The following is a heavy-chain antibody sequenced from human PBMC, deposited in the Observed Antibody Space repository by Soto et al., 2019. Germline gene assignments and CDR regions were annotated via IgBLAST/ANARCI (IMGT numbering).Heavy chain of an antibody. CDR2: INAGNGNT. V-gene: IGHV1-3*01. D-gene: IGHD6-19*01. CDR3: ASRQVVAGTSDYYYGMDV. J-gene: IGHJ6*02. CDR1: GYTFTSYA. Sequence: QVQLVQSGAEVKKPGASVKVSCKASGYTFTSYAMHWVRQAPGQRLEWMGWINAGNGNTKYSQKFQGRVTIIRDTAASTAYMELSSLRSENTAVYYCASRQVVAGTSDYYYGMDVWGQGTTVTVSS.